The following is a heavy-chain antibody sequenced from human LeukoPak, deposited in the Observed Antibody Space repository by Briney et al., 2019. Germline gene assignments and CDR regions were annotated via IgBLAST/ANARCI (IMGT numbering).Heavy chain of an antibody. CDR2: IYYSGST. J-gene: IGHJ6*02. CDR1: GGSISSYY. V-gene: IGHV4-59*01. Sequence: SETLSLTCTVSGGSISSYYWSWIRQPPGKGLEWIGYIYYSGSTNYNPSLKSRVTISVDTSKNQFSLKLSSVTAADTAVYYCARDQDIVVVVAATKRLYYYGMDVGGQGTTVTVSS. CDR3: ARDQDIVVVVAATKRLYYYGMDV. D-gene: IGHD2-15*01.